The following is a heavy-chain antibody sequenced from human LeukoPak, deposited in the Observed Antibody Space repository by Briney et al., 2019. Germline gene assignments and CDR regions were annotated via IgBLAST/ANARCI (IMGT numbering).Heavy chain of an antibody. D-gene: IGHD6-19*01. CDR3: ARGDRSSGWGY. V-gene: IGHV3-23*01. CDR1: GFTFSSYA. CDR2: IGGGGGDT. J-gene: IGHJ4*02. Sequence: GGSLRLSCAASGFTFSSYAMSWVRQAPEKGLEWVSAIGGGGGDTYYADSVKGRFTISRDNSKDTVYLQMNSLRGEDTAVYYCARGDRSSGWGYWGQGALVTVSS.